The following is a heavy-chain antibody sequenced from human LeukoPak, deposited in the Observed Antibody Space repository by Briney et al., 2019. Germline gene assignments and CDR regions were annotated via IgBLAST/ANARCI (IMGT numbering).Heavy chain of an antibody. J-gene: IGHJ3*02. V-gene: IGHV4-59*08. CDR2: IFYSGGS. CDR3: ARLGSTFDI. D-gene: IGHD2-2*01. Sequence: SGALSLTCTDSGGSISSDYWTWIRQPPGKGLEWIGYIFYSGGSNYNPSLQSRVTISVDTSKNHFSLKLSSVTAADTAVYYCARLGSTFDIWGQGTMVTVSS. CDR1: GGSISSDY.